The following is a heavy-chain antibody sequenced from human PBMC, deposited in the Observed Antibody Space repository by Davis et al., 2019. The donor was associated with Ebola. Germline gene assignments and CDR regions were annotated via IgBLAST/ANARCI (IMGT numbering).Heavy chain of an antibody. J-gene: IGHJ6*02. CDR3: AREYSSVRYFGMDV. D-gene: IGHD2-15*01. V-gene: IGHV3-48*03. Sequence: PGGSLRLSCEASGFSFSDTDMNWVRLAPGKGLEWVSYITRNSRTLYYTASVQGRFTISRDNAKNSVHLQMNSLRADDTAIYFCAREYSSVRYFGMDVWGQGTTVTVSS. CDR1: GFSFSDTD. CDR2: ITRNSRTL.